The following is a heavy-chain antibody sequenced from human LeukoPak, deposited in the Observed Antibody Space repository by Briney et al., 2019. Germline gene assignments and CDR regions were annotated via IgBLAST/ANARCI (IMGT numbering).Heavy chain of an antibody. Sequence: PSETLSLTCTVSGGPISSYYWSWIRQPAGKGLEWIGRIYTSGSTNYNPSLKSRVTMSVDTSKNQFSLKLSSVTAADTAVYYCARDYYGSGSYNDAFDIWGQGTMVTVSS. CDR2: IYTSGST. D-gene: IGHD3-10*01. V-gene: IGHV4-4*07. J-gene: IGHJ3*02. CDR1: GGPISSYY. CDR3: ARDYYGSGSYNDAFDI.